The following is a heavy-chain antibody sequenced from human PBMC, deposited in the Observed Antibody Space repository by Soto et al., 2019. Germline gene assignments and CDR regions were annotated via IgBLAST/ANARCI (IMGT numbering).Heavy chain of an antibody. CDR3: ARHQYYDFWSGYYNGLQDWFDP. V-gene: IGHV4-59*08. CDR1: GGSISSYY. Sequence: ETLSLTCTVSGGSISSYYWSWIRQPPGKGLEWIGYIYYSGSTNYNPSLKSRVTISVDTSKNQFSLKLSSVTAADTAVYYCARHQYYDFWSGYYNGLQDWFDPWGQGTLVTVSS. CDR2: IYYSGST. J-gene: IGHJ5*02. D-gene: IGHD3-3*01.